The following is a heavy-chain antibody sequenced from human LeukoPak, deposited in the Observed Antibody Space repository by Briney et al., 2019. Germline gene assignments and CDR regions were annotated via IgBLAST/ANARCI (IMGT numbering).Heavy chain of an antibody. CDR1: GGTFSSYA. CDR2: IIPIFGTA. CDR3: ARYDFWSGSNYYMDV. D-gene: IGHD3-3*01. V-gene: IGHV1-69*13. Sequence: SVKVSCKASGGTFSSYAISWVRQAPGQGLEWMGGIIPIFGTANYAQKFQGRVTITADESTSTAYMELSSLRSEDTAVYYCARYDFWSGSNYYMDVWGKGTTVTVSS. J-gene: IGHJ6*03.